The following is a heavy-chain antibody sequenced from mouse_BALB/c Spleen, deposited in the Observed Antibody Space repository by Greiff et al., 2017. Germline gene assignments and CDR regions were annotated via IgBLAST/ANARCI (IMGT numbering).Heavy chain of an antibody. D-gene: IGHD1-1*01. V-gene: IGHV3-8*02. CDR3: ARSGYGSSVYWYFDV. J-gene: IGHJ1*01. Sequence: EVQRVESGPSLVKPSQTLSLTCSVTGDSITSGYWNWIRKFPGNKLEYMGYISYSGSTYYNPSLKSRISITRDTSKNQYYLQLNSVTTEDTATYYCARSGYGSSVYWYFDVWGAGTTVTVSS. CDR1: GDSITSGY. CDR2: ISYSGST.